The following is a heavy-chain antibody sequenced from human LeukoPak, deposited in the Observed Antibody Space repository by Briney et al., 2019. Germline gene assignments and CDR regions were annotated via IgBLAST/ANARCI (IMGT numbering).Heavy chain of an antibody. Sequence: ASVKVSCKASGYTFTGYYMHWVRQAPGQGLEWMGWINPNSGGTNYAQKFQGRVTMTRDTSISTAYMELSRLRSDDTAVYYCARALGRGSSWYDYWGQGTLVTVSS. CDR1: GYTFTGYY. CDR3: ARALGRGSSWYDY. D-gene: IGHD6-13*01. CDR2: INPNSGGT. V-gene: IGHV1-2*02. J-gene: IGHJ4*02.